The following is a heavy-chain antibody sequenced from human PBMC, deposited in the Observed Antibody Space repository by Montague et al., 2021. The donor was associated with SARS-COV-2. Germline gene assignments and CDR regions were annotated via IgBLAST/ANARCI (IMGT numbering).Heavy chain of an antibody. Sequence: SETLSLTCAVYGGSFNDYYWTWIRQPPGEGLEWIGEINHSGSSNYNPSLKSRVTISVDTSKKHFSLKLTSMTAADTAIYYCARGLLRYFFDWGQGTTVTVSS. CDR1: GGSFNDYY. CDR3: ARGLLRYFFD. J-gene: IGHJ6*02. CDR2: INHSGSS. D-gene: IGHD3-9*01. V-gene: IGHV4-34*01.